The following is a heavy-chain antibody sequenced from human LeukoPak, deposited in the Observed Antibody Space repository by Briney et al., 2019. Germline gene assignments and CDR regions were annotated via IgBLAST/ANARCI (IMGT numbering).Heavy chain of an antibody. CDR1: GFTFSSYS. V-gene: IGHV3-21*01. D-gene: IGHD4-23*01. Sequence: PGGSLRLSCAASGFTFSSYSMNWVRQAPEKGLEWVSSISTGSSYIYYADSVKGRFTISRDNAKNSLYVQMNSLTVEDTAVYYCARDRDDYGGNSCFDYWGQGTLVTVSS. CDR2: ISTGSSYI. J-gene: IGHJ4*02. CDR3: ARDRDDYGGNSCFDY.